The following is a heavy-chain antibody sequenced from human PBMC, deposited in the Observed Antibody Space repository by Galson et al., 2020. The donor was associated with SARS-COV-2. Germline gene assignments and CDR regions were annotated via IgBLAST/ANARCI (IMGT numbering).Heavy chain of an antibody. J-gene: IGHJ4*02. V-gene: IGHV3-7*03. CDR3: ARGGGRHEWSVFQ. Sequence: GGSLRLSCVASGFTYRKSWMTWVRQAPGKGPERVANKKPDGSEQYYVDSVKGRFTISRDNGKNSVYLQMNSLRDEDTAVYYCARGGGRHEWSVFQWGQGTLVTVSS. CDR2: KKPDGSEQ. CDR1: GFTYRKSW. D-gene: IGHD3-3*01.